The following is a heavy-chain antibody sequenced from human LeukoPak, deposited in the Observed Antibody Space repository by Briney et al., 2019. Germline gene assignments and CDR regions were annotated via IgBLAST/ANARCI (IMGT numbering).Heavy chain of an antibody. V-gene: IGHV1-18*01. Sequence: ASVKVSCKASGYTFTSYGMSWVRQAPGQGLEWMGWISTYNGNTNYAQKFQGRVTMTTDTSTSTAYMELRSLRSDDTAVYYCAARSGTYPHYFDYWGQGTLVTVSS. CDR3: AARSGTYPHYFDY. CDR1: GYTFTSYG. CDR2: ISTYNGNT. J-gene: IGHJ4*01. D-gene: IGHD3-10*01.